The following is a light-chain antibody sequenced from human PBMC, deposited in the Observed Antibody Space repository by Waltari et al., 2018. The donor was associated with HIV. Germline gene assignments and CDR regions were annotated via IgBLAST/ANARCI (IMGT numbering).Light chain of an antibody. CDR2: AAS. CDR3: QQSYSTLT. J-gene: IGKJ4*01. CDR1: QSISRY. Sequence: DIQMTQSPSSLSASVGDRVTIPCRASQSISRYLNWYQQKPGKAPKLLIYAASSLQSGVPSRFSGSGSGTDFTLTISSLQPEDFATYYCQQSYSTLTFGGGTKVEIK. V-gene: IGKV1-39*01.